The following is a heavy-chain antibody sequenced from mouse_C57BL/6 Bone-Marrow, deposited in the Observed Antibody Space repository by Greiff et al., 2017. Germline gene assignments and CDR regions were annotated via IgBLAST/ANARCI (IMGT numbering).Heavy chain of an antibody. CDR3: ARSYYGSSYNY. CDR1: GYTFPSYW. CDR2: IHPNSGST. Sequence: QVQLQQPGAELVKPGASVKLSCKASGYTFPSYWMHWVKQRPGQGLEWIGMIHPNSGSTNYNEKFKSKATLTVDKSSSTAYMQLSSLTSEDSAVYYCARSYYGSSYNYWGQGTTLTVSS. J-gene: IGHJ2*01. D-gene: IGHD1-1*01. V-gene: IGHV1-64*01.